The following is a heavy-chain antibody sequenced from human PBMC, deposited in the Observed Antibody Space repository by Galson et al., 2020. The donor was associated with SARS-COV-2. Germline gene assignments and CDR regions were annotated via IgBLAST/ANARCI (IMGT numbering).Heavy chain of an antibody. CDR1: GGSISSGGYY. D-gene: IGHD3-9*01. J-gene: IGHJ6*02. Sequence: ASETLSLTCSVSGGSISSGGYYWSWIRQHPGKGLEWIGSIYYSGTTHYNSALQSRFTMSVETSKNEFSLQVNSVTAADTAVYYCARVFSGYYDILTGYYKSDEYYFGLDVWGQGTTVTVSS. CDR2: IYYSGTT. CDR3: ARVFSGYYDILTGYYKSDEYYFGLDV. V-gene: IGHV4-31*03.